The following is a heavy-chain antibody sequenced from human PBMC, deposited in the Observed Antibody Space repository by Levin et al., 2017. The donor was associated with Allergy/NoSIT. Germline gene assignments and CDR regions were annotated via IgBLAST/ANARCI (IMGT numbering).Heavy chain of an antibody. CDR2: IYPGDSDT. CDR1: GSNFIRYW. Sequence: GGSLRLSCKGSGSNFIRYWIGWVRQMPGKGLEWMGIIYPGDSDTRYSPSFQGQVTISADESINTAYLQWSSLKASDSAMYYCARSPYGSGSHPHFDYWGQGTLVTVSS. CDR3: ARSPYGSGSHPHFDY. J-gene: IGHJ4*02. V-gene: IGHV5-51*01. D-gene: IGHD3-10*01.